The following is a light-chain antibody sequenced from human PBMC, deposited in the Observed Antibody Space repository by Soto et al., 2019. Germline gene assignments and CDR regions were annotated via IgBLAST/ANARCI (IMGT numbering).Light chain of an antibody. CDR3: QHRSDWPWIT. CDR2: GAS. V-gene: IGKV3-11*01. J-gene: IGKJ2*01. CDR1: QSVSSY. Sequence: EIVLTQSPATLSLSPGERATLSCRASQSVSSYLAWYQQKPGQAPRLLIFGASYRATGIPARFTGSGSGTDFTLTISSLEPEDFAVYFCQHRSDWPWITFGQGTKLEIK.